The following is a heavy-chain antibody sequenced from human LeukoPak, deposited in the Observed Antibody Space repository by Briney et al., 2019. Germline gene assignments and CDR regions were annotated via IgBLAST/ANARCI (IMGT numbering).Heavy chain of an antibody. CDR1: GFTFSNAW. J-gene: IGHJ4*02. D-gene: IGHD6-19*01. V-gene: IGHV3-15*01. CDR3: TTDRGWYYFDY. Sequence: PGGSLRLSCAASGFTFSNAWMSWVRQAPGKGREWVGRIKSKTDGGTTDYAAPVKGRFTISRDDSKNTLYLQMNSLKTEDTAVYYCTTDRGWYYFDYWGQGTLVTVSS. CDR2: IKSKTDGGTT.